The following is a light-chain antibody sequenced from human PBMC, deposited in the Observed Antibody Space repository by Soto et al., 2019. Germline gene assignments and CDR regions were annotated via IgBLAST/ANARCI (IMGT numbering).Light chain of an antibody. CDR1: QSVSST. CDR3: QQYNYWTPTST. V-gene: IGKV3-15*01. J-gene: IGKJ2*01. Sequence: ELVMTQSPATLSVSPGERATLSCRASQSVSSTLAWYQQTPVQAPRLLIYGASTTATGIPARFSGSGSVTEFNPTISTLQSEAFAVAYCQQYNYWTPTSTFGQGNKLEIK. CDR2: GAS.